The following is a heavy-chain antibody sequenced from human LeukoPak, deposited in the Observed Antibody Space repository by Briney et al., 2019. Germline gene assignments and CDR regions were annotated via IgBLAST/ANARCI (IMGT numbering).Heavy chain of an antibody. CDR2: IYSGGTT. D-gene: IGHD4-23*01. Sequence: GGSLRLSCAASGFTFSSYAMSWVRQAPGKGLVWVSVIYSGGTTYYADSVKGRFTISRDNSKNTLYLQMNSLRAEDTAVYYCARRAGGYSHPYDYWGQGILVTVSS. J-gene: IGHJ4*02. CDR3: ARRAGGYSHPYDY. V-gene: IGHV3-53*01. CDR1: GFTFSSYA.